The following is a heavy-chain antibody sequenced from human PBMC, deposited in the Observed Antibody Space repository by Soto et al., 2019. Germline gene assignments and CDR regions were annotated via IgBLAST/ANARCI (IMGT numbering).Heavy chain of an antibody. CDR1: GFTFSDYY. D-gene: IGHD3-10*01. CDR3: ARVGPMVRGVPWYYYGMDV. Sequence: GGSLRLSCAASGFTFSDYYMSWIRQAPGKGLEWVLYISSSGSTIYYADSVKGRFTISRDNAKNSLYLQMNSLRAEDTAVYYCARVGPMVRGVPWYYYGMDVWGQGTTVTVS. J-gene: IGHJ6*02. CDR2: ISSSGSTI. V-gene: IGHV3-11*01.